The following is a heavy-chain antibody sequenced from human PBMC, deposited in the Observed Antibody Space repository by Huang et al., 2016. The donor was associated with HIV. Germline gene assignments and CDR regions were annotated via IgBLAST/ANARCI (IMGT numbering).Heavy chain of an antibody. D-gene: IGHD2-21*02. Sequence: QLVESGGGLVRPGGSLRISCATSGFSFGSYNMNWVRQAPGKGLGWVSSIMVSSNYIEYADSVKGRFTISRDNVKKSLYLQMHSLRADDTAVYYCARAYCGGDCYPGVTYRNGMDVWGQGTTVTVSS. V-gene: IGHV3-21*01. CDR3: ARAYCGGDCYPGVTYRNGMDV. J-gene: IGHJ6*02. CDR1: GFSFGSYN. CDR2: IMVSSNYI.